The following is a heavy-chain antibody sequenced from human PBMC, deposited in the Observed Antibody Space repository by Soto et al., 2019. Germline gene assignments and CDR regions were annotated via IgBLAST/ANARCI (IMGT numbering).Heavy chain of an antibody. Sequence: QMQLVESGGGVVQPGRSLRLSCAASGFTFRSYGIHWVRQAPGKGLEWVALIWFDGSKKYYVDSVKGRFAVSRDNSKNTLYLQMNSLRVEDTAVYYCARDRLVPYGYGMDVWGPGTMVTVSS. CDR1: GFTFRSYG. D-gene: IGHD2-2*01. CDR2: IWFDGSKK. J-gene: IGHJ6*02. V-gene: IGHV3-33*01. CDR3: ARDRLVPYGYGMDV.